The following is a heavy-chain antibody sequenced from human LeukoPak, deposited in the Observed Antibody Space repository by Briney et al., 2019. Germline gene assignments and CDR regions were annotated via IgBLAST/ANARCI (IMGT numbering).Heavy chain of an antibody. CDR2: ISGSGGST. D-gene: IGHD5-24*01. J-gene: IGHJ6*03. Sequence: PGGSLRLSCAASGFTFSSYAMSWVRQAPGKGLEWVSAISGSGGSTYHADSVKGRFTISRDNSKNTLYLQMNSLRAEDTAVYYCAKVTATIKGSYYYYMDVWGKGTMVTVSS. CDR1: GFTFSSYA. CDR3: AKVTATIKGSYYYYMDV. V-gene: IGHV3-23*01.